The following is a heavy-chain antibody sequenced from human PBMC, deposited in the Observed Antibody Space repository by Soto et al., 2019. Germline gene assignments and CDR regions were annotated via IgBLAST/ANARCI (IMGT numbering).Heavy chain of an antibody. Sequence: PGGSLGLSCAASGFTFDDYAMHWVRQAPGKGLEWVSGISWNSGIIIYADSVKGRFTISRDNAKNSLYLQMNSLRAEDTALYYCAKGRSLTVLDYWGQGTLVTVSS. CDR1: GFTFDDYA. CDR2: ISWNSGII. CDR3: AKGRSLTVLDY. D-gene: IGHD3-9*01. V-gene: IGHV3-9*01. J-gene: IGHJ4*02.